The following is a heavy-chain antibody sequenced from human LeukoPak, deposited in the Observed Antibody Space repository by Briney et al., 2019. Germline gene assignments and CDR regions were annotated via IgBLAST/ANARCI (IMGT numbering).Heavy chain of an antibody. CDR3: ARELTTFYYDISGYYGHAFDI. D-gene: IGHD3-22*01. V-gene: IGHV3-66*01. Sequence: GGSLRLSCAASGFTVSSNYMSWVRQAPGKGLEWVSVIYSGGGTYYADSVKGRFTISRDNSKNTLFLQMNSLRAEDTAVYYCARELTTFYYDISGYYGHAFDIWGQGTLVTVSS. CDR2: IYSGGGT. CDR1: GFTVSSNY. J-gene: IGHJ3*02.